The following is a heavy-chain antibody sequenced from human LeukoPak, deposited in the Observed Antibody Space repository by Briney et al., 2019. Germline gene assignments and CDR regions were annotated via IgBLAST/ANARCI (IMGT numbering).Heavy chain of an antibody. CDR3: ARRTIGKVYYYYGMDV. CDR1: GFTFSSYG. CDR2: IWYDGSNK. D-gene: IGHD3-16*01. V-gene: IGHV3-33*01. J-gene: IGHJ6*04. Sequence: GRSLRLSCAASGFTFSSYGMHWVRQAPGKGLEWVAVIWYDGSNKYYADSVKGRFTISRDNAKNSLYLQMNSLRAEDTAVYYCARRTIGKVYYYYGMDVWGKGTTVTVSS.